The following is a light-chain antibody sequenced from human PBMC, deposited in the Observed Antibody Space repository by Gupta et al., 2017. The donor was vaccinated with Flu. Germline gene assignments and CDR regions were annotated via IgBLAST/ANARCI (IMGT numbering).Light chain of an antibody. CDR2: GAS. CDR3: QQYSYSPRR. CDR1: QPVRDDK. V-gene: IGKV3-20*01. Sequence: GTLFLSEGERDTLSVRASQPVRDDKLAWYQQKPGQAPRLLIYGASIRATGVPDRFSGSGSGTEFTLTIRRLEPDDFAVYYCQQYSYSPRRFGQGTKLEI. J-gene: IGKJ1*01.